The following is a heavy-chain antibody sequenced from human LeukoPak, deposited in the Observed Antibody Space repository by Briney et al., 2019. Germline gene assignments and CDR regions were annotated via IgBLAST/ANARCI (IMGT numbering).Heavy chain of an antibody. J-gene: IGHJ5*02. V-gene: IGHV1-46*01. CDR1: GYTFTTYY. CDR3: AREGSYGPKGRPNWFDP. CDR2: INPSGGST. D-gene: IGHD5-18*01. Sequence: ASVKVSCKASGYTFTTYYVHWVRQAPGQGLEWMGIINPSGGSTTYAQKFRGRLTMTRDMSTSTVYMELSSLRSEDTAVYYCAREGSYGPKGRPNWFDPWGQGTLVTVSS.